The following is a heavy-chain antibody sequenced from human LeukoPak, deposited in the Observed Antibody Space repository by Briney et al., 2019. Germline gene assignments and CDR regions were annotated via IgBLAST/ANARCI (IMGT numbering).Heavy chain of an antibody. CDR2: IIPIFGTA. J-gene: IGHJ5*02. CDR3: ARGPLWFGELYPTRYNWFDP. V-gene: IGHV1-69*06. CDR1: GGTFSSYA. D-gene: IGHD3-10*01. Sequence: GSSVTVSCKASGGTFSSYAISWVRQAPGQGLEWMGGIIPIFGTANYAQKFQGRVTITADKSTSTAYMELSSLRSEDTAVYYCARGPLWFGELYPTRYNWFDPWGQGTLVTVSS.